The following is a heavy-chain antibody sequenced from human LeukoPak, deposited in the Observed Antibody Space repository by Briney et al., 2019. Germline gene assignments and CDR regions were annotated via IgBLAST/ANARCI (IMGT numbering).Heavy chain of an antibody. Sequence: GGSLRLSCAASGVTFSSYAMHWVRQAPGQGLEWVAVASFDGNQNYFADSVKGLFTISADISKGTVYLQMNSLTAKDTAVYYCAKDPRPYYDVPVGYWGQGNLVIVSP. J-gene: IGHJ1*01. CDR3: AKDPRPYYDVPVGY. D-gene: IGHD3-3*01. CDR1: GVTFSSYA. CDR2: ASFDGNQN. V-gene: IGHV3-30*04.